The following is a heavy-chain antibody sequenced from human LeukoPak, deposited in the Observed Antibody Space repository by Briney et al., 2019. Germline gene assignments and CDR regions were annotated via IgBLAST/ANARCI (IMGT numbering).Heavy chain of an antibody. J-gene: IGHJ6*03. D-gene: IGHD2-21*02. CDR1: GGSFSGYY. CDR2: INHSGST. CDR3: ARGVVAVTANDYYYYMDV. V-gene: IGHV4-34*01. Sequence: SETLSLTCAVYGGSFSGYYWSWIRQPPGKGLEWIGEINHSGSTNYNPSLKSRVTISVDTSKNQFSLKLSSVTAADTAVYYCARGVVAVTANDYYYYMDVWGKGTTVTVSS.